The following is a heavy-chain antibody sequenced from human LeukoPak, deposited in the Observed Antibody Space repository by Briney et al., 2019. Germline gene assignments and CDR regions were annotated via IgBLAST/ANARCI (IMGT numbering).Heavy chain of an antibody. CDR1: GGTFSSYA. V-gene: IGHV1-69*13. CDR3: ASSSSIAARPAGGYY. J-gene: IGHJ4*02. Sequence: SLKVSCKASGGTFSSYAISWVRQAPGQGLEWMGGIIPIFGTSNYAQKFQGRVTITADESTSTAYMELSSLRSEDTAVYYCASSSSIAARPAGGYYWGQGILVTVSS. CDR2: IIPIFGTS. D-gene: IGHD6-6*01.